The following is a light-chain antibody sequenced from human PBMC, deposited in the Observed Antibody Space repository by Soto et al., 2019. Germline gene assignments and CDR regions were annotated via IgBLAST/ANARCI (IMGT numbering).Light chain of an antibody. CDR3: QQDDNLPRYT. CDR2: DAS. J-gene: IGKJ5*01. Sequence: DIQMTQSPSSLSASVGDRVTITCQASKDISNYLNWYEQKPGKAPKLLIYDASNLETGVPSRFSGSGSGTDFTVTISSLQPEDIATYYCQQDDNLPRYTFGQGTRLEIK. V-gene: IGKV1-33*01. CDR1: KDISNY.